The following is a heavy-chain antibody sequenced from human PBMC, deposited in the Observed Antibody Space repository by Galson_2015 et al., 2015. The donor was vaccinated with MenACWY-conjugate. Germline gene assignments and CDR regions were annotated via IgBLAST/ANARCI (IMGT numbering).Heavy chain of an antibody. CDR3: ATAGSYRFDY. Sequence: SMILSCAPSGFTFSTYWMHWVRQAPGKGLEWVSRIDPDGSTTDYAESMKGRFTISRDNAKNTLFLQIHSLRVEDTAVYYCATAGSYRFDYWGQGALVTVSS. CDR2: IDPDGSTT. J-gene: IGHJ4*02. D-gene: IGHD1-26*01. CDR1: GFTFSTYW. V-gene: IGHV3-74*01.